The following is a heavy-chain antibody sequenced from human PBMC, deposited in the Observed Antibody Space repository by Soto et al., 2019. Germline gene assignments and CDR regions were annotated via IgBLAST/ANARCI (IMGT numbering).Heavy chain of an antibody. CDR1: GGYFSGYY. J-gene: IGHJ6*02. Sequence: SEILSLTCTAYGGYFSGYYWSWIRQPPGKGLEWIGEVSHVGSTNYNPSLKSRVTISIDTSRNQFSLELTSVTAEDTAVYYCARGPTIFGVVIPHYYGMDVWGQGTTVTVSS. V-gene: IGHV4-34*01. CDR3: ARGPTIFGVVIPHYYGMDV. CDR2: VSHVGST. D-gene: IGHD3-3*01.